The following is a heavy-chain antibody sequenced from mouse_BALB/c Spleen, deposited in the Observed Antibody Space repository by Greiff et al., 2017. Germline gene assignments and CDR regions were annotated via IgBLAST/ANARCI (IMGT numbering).Heavy chain of an antibody. Sequence: EVHLVESGGGLVQPGGSRKLSCAASGFTFSSFGMHWVRQAPEKGLEWVAYISSGSSTIYYADTVKGRFTISRDNPKNTLFLQMTSLRSEDTAMYYCARSEDGYYEGAMDYWGQGTSVTVSS. J-gene: IGHJ4*01. CDR1: GFTFSSFG. CDR3: ARSEDGYYEGAMDY. D-gene: IGHD2-3*01. V-gene: IGHV5-17*02. CDR2: ISSGSSTI.